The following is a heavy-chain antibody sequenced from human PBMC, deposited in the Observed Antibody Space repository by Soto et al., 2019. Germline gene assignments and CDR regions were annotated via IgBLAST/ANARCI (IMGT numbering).Heavy chain of an antibody. CDR2: MNPNSGNT. V-gene: IGHV1-8*02. Sequence: VASVKVSCKASGYTFTSYGISWVRQAPGQGLEWMGWMNPNSGNTGYAQKFQGRVTMTRNTSISTAYMELSSLRSEDTAVYYCARGLRGAFDIWGQGTMVTVSS. CDR3: ARGLRGAFDI. CDR1: GYTFTSYG. J-gene: IGHJ3*02.